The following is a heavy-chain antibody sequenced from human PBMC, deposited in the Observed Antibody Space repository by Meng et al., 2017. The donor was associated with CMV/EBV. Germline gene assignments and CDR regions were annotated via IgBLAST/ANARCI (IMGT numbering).Heavy chain of an antibody. CDR1: GFTFSSYW. V-gene: IGHV3-74*01. J-gene: IGHJ3*02. D-gene: IGHD3-10*01. CDR2: INSDGSST. Sequence: GSRKISCAASGFTFSSYWIHWVRQAPGKGLVWVSRINSDGSSTSYADSVKGRFTISRDNAKNTLYLQMNSLRAEDTAVYYCARDKVGSGSYYFDAFDIWGQGTMVTVSS. CDR3: ARDKVGSGSYYFDAFDI.